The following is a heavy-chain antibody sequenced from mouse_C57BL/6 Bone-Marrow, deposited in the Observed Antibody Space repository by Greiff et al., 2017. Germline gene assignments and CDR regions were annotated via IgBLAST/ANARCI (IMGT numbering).Heavy chain of an antibody. J-gene: IGHJ2*01. CDR1: GFTFSDYG. V-gene: IGHV5-17*01. CDR3: ARHLYYFDY. Sequence: EVMLVESGGGLVKPGGSLKLSCAASGFTFSDYGMHWVRQAPEKGLEWVAYISSGSSTIYYADTVKGRFTIASDNAKNTLFLQMTSLRSEDTAMYYWARHLYYFDYWGQGTTLTVSS. CDR2: ISSGSSTI.